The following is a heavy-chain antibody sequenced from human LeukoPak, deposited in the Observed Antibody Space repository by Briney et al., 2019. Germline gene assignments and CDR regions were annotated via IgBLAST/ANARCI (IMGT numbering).Heavy chain of an antibody. CDR2: IVVGSGNT. Sequence: SVKVSCKASGFTFSNSAMQWVRQARGQRLEWIGWIVVGSGNTNYAQNFQERVTITRDMSTSTAYMELSSLRSEDTAVYYCAAAPAWFGEFYFDYWGQGTLVTVSS. CDR3: AAAPAWFGEFYFDY. CDR1: GFTFSNSA. J-gene: IGHJ4*02. V-gene: IGHV1-58*02. D-gene: IGHD3-10*01.